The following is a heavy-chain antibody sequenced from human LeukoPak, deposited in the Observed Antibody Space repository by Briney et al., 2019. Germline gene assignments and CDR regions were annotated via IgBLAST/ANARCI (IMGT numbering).Heavy chain of an antibody. V-gene: IGHV4-34*01. CDR2: INHSGST. D-gene: IGHD1-26*01. J-gene: IGHJ3*02. CDR3: AREYWELRGADDDAFDI. CDR1: GGSFSGYY. Sequence: SETLSLTCAVYGGSFSGYYWSWIRQPPGKGLEWIGEINHSGSTNYNPSLKSRVTISVDTSKNQFSLKLSSVTAADTAVYYCAREYWELRGADDDAFDIWGQGTMVTVSS.